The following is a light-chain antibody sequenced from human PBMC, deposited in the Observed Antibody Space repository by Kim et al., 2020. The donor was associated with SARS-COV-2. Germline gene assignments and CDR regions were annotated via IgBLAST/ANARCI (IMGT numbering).Light chain of an antibody. Sequence: QPVLTQPPSASGSPGQSVTISCTGTSSDVGGYNYVSWYQQHPGKAPKLIIYEVTERPSGVPNRFSGSKSGNTASLTVSGLQAEDEANYYCSSFAGSSVVFGGGTQLTVL. J-gene: IGLJ2*01. CDR1: SSDVGGYNY. V-gene: IGLV2-8*01. CDR3: SSFAGSSVV. CDR2: EVT.